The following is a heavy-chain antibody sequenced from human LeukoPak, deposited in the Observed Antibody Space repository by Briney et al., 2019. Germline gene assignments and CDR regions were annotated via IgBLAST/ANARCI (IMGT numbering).Heavy chain of an antibody. CDR3: ARHIRVTVVQNWFDP. CDR1: GFTFSSYW. J-gene: IGHJ5*02. V-gene: IGHV3-74*01. D-gene: IGHD3-10*01. Sequence: GGSLRLSCAASGFTFSSYWMHWVRQAPGQGLVWVSRINSDGGSTSYADSVKGRFTISRDNAKNTLYLQMNSLRAEDTAVYYCARHIRVTVVQNWFDPWGQGTLVTVSS. CDR2: INSDGGST.